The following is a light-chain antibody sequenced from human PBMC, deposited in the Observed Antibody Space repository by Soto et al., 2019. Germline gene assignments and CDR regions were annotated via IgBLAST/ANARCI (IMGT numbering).Light chain of an antibody. CDR3: TSYSRYSVLV. CDR2: EVS. CDR1: SSDVGAYKY. J-gene: IGLJ3*02. V-gene: IGLV2-14*01. Sequence: QSVLTQPPSASGSPGQSVTISCTGTSSDVGAYKYVAWYQQHPGKAPKLIIFEVSNRPSGVSDRFSGSNPGNTASLTISGLQAEDEADYYCTSYSRYSVLVFGGGTKVTVL.